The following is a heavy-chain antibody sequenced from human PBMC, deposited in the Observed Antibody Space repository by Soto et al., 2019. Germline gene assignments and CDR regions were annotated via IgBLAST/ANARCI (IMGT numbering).Heavy chain of an antibody. CDR2: ISTSNGDT. D-gene: IGHD1-26*01. Sequence: QVQLVQSGPEVKEPGASVRVSCKASGYTFINYHIFWVRQAPGQGLEWMGWISTSNGDTNYAQNFQGRVTMTTDTSTSTAYVELRSLRYDDTAVYYCARDITGATGDYWGLGTLVTVSS. CDR1: GYTFINYH. V-gene: IGHV1-18*01. CDR3: ARDITGATGDY. J-gene: IGHJ4*02.